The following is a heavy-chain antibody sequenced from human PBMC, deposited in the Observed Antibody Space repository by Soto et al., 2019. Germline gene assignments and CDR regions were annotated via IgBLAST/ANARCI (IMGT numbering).Heavy chain of an antibody. CDR3: ARGEWCNSITWFAPYYFDY. CDR2: ISCSGDYT. Sequence: PGGSLRLSCATSGFTFTSYSMNWVRQAPGKGLEWVSSISCSGDYTDYSDSVKGRFTISRDNAKNSLFLQLNSLKAEDTAVYYCARGEWCNSITWFAPYYFDYWGQGALVTVSS. J-gene: IGHJ4*02. V-gene: IGHV3-21*01. D-gene: IGHD2-8*02. CDR1: GFTFTSYS.